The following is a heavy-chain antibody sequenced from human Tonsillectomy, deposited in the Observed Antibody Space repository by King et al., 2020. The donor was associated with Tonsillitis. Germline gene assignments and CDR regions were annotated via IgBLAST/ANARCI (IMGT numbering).Heavy chain of an antibody. Sequence: QLQESGPGVVKPSETLSLSCTVSGGSIISSDHYWAWIRQPPGKGLEWMGYMYYSGTILYNPSLKSRITISGGTSENRFSLKLSSVTAADTAVYFCARYVSGSFDYWGQGALVTVSS. CDR3: ARYVSGSFDY. J-gene: IGHJ4*02. CDR2: MYYSGTI. D-gene: IGHD6-25*01. CDR1: GGSIISSDHY. V-gene: IGHV4-39*01.